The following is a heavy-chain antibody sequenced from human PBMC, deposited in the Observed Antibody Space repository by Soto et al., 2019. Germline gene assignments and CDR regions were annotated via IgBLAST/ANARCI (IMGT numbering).Heavy chain of an antibody. J-gene: IGHJ4*02. D-gene: IGHD3-22*01. CDR3: ARLNFYDSSGPNIDY. CDR1: GGSIRNYY. Sequence: PSETLSLTCTVSGGSIRNYYWSWIRQPPGKGLEWIGYISYSGSTNYSPSLRNRVTISADTSKNQFSLKLTSVSAADTAVYYCARLNFYDSSGPNIDYWGQGTLVTVSS. CDR2: ISYSGST. V-gene: IGHV4-59*12.